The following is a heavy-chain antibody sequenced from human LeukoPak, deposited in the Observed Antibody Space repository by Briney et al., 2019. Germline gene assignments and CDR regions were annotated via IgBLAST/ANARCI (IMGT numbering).Heavy chain of an antibody. Sequence: SETLSLTCTVSGGSISSYYWSWTRQPPGKGLEWIGYIYYSGSTNYNPSLKSRVTISVDTSKNQFSLKLSSVTAADTAVYYCARARRGYSGYDPPESFGYWGQGTLVTVSS. D-gene: IGHD5-12*01. CDR1: GGSISSYY. CDR2: IYYSGST. CDR3: ARARRGYSGYDPPESFGY. V-gene: IGHV4-59*01. J-gene: IGHJ4*02.